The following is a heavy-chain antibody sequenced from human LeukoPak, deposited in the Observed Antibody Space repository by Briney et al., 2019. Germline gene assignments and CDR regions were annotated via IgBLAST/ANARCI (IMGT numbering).Heavy chain of an antibody. CDR3: VGTAQDKWEQAIHF. Sequence: GESLKISCKGSGYIFTNYWIGWVRQMPGKGLEWMGIIYPGDSDTRYSPTFQGQVTISADTSISTAYLHWSSLKASDTAMYYCVGTAQDKWEQAIHFWGQGTRVTVSS. CDR2: IYPGDSDT. CDR1: GYIFTNYW. J-gene: IGHJ4*02. D-gene: IGHD1-26*01. V-gene: IGHV5-51*01.